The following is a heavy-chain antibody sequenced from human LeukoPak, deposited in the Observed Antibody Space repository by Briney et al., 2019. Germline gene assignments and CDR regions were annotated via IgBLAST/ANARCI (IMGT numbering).Heavy chain of an antibody. V-gene: IGHV4-39*01. Sequence: PSETLSLTCTVSGGSISSSSYYWGWIRQPTGKALVWIGSIYYSGSTYYNPSHKSRVTISVDTSKKQFSLKQRSVTAADTAVYYCARHDYGGVNWFDPWGQGSLVTVSS. CDR1: GGSISSSSYY. J-gene: IGHJ5*02. D-gene: IGHD4-23*01. CDR2: IYYSGST. CDR3: ARHDYGGVNWFDP.